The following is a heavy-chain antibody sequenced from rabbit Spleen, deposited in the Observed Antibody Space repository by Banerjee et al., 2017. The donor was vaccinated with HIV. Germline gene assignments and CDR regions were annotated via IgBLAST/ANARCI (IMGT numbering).Heavy chain of an antibody. D-gene: IGHD5-1*01. CDR3: ARDIGDGSEFVFNL. CDR2: IYAGNSGSA. CDR1: GFSFSTYCF. J-gene: IGHJ4*01. V-gene: IGHV1S40*01. Sequence: QSLEESGGDLVKPGASLTLTCTASGFSFSTYCFMCWVRQAPGKGLEWVACIYAGNSGSAYYASWAKGRFTISKTSSTTVTLQMTSLTAADTATYFCARDIGDGSEFVFNLWGPGTLVTVS.